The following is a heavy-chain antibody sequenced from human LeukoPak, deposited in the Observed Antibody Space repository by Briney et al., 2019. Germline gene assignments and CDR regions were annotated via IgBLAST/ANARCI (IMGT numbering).Heavy chain of an antibody. CDR1: GFTFSGSA. CDR2: IRSKANSYAT. Sequence: PGGSLRLSCAASGFTFSGSAMHWVRQASGKGLEWVGRIRSKANSYATAYAASVKGRFTISRDDSKNTAYLQMNSLKTEDTAVYYCTRADDFWSDYYNPYYFDYWGQGTLVTVSS. J-gene: IGHJ4*02. D-gene: IGHD3-3*01. V-gene: IGHV3-73*01. CDR3: TRADDFWSDYYNPYYFDY.